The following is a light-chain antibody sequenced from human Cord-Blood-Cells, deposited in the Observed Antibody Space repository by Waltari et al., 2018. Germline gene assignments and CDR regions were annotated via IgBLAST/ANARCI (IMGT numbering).Light chain of an antibody. CDR3: CSYAGSYTYV. CDR1: SSDVGAYNY. Sequence: QSALTQPRSVSGSPGQSVTISCTGTSSDVGAYNYVSWYQQPPGKAPKLMIYDVSKRPSGVPDRFSGSKSGNTASLTISGLQAEDEADYYCCSYAGSYTYVFGTGTKVTVL. CDR2: DVS. J-gene: IGLJ1*01. V-gene: IGLV2-11*01.